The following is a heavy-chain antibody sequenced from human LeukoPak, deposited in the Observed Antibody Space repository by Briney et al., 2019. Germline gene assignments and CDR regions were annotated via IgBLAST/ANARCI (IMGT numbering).Heavy chain of an antibody. Sequence: ASVKVSCKASGYTFTSYYMHWVRQAPGQGLEWMGIINPSGGSTSYAQKLQGRVTMTTDTSTSTAYMELRSLRSDDTAVYYCARTDSGTYTVADFWGQGTLVTVSS. CDR2: INPSGGST. CDR1: GYTFTSYY. D-gene: IGHD1-26*01. V-gene: IGHV1-46*01. CDR3: ARTDSGTYTVADF. J-gene: IGHJ4*02.